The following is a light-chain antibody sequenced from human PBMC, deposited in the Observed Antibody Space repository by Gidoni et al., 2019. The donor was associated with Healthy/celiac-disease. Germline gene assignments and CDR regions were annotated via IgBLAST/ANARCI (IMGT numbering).Light chain of an antibody. CDR3: QQYDNLPPLLT. CDR1: KDISNY. J-gene: IGKJ4*01. V-gene: IGKV1-33*01. Sequence: DIQMTQSPSSLSASVGDRVTITCQASKDISNYLNWYQQKQGKAPKLLIYDASNLETGVQSRFSGSGSGTYFTFTISILQPEDIATYYCQQYDNLPPLLTFGGXTKVEIK. CDR2: DAS.